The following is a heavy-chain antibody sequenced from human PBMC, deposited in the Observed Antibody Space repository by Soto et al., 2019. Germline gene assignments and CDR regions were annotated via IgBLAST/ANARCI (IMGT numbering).Heavy chain of an antibody. CDR2: ISAYNGNT. Sequence: ASVKVSCKASGYTFTSYGISWVRQAPGQGLEWMGWISAYNGNTNYAQKLQGRVTMTTDTSTSTAYMELRSLRSDDTAVYYCARTRRIAAAGYNWFYPWGQGTLVTVSS. CDR3: ARTRRIAAAGYNWFYP. V-gene: IGHV1-18*01. J-gene: IGHJ5*02. CDR1: GYTFTSYG. D-gene: IGHD6-13*01.